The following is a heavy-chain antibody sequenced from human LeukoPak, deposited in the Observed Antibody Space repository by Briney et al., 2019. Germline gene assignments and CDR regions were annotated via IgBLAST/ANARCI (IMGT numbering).Heavy chain of an antibody. CDR1: GFTFSKYA. Sequence: PGGSLRLSCGASGFTFSKYAMSWVRQAPGKGLEWVSGVSGSGGVTYYADSVKGRFTISRDNSKNTLHLQMNSLRAEETAMYYCARAPGGFHGDYSPIGYWGQGTLVTVSS. D-gene: IGHD4-17*01. CDR2: VSGSGGVT. CDR3: ARAPGGFHGDYSPIGY. J-gene: IGHJ4*02. V-gene: IGHV3-23*01.